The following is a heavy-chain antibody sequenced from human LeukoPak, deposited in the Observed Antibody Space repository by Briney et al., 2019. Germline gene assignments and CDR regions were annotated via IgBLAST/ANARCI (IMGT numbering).Heavy chain of an antibody. D-gene: IGHD2-15*01. CDR2: ISSSSSTI. CDR3: ARGSVGTPPPFDY. J-gene: IGHJ4*02. CDR1: GFTFSSYS. V-gene: IGHV3-48*01. Sequence: PGGSLRLSCAASGFTFSSYSMNWVRQAPGKGLEWVSYISSSSSTIYYADSVKGRFTISRDSSTLYLQMNSLTTEDTAVYYCARGSVGTPPPFDYWGQGTLVTVSS.